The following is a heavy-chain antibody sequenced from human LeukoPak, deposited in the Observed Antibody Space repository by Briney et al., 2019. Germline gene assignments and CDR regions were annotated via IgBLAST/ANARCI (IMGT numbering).Heavy chain of an antibody. D-gene: IGHD2-8*01. V-gene: IGHV3-7*01. J-gene: IGHJ6*04. CDR1: GFTFSSYW. CDR3: ARDRSGSWCV. CDR2: MKQDGREK. Sequence: GGSLRLSCAASGFTFSSYWMSWVRQAPGKGLEWVANMKQDGREKYYVDSVKGRFTISRDNAKNSLYVQMNSLRVEDTAVYYCARDRSGSWCVWGKGTTVTVSS.